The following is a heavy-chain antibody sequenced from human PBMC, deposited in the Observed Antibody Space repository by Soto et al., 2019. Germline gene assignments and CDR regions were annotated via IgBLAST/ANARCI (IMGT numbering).Heavy chain of an antibody. CDR2: ISAYNGNT. J-gene: IGHJ1*01. CDR1: GYSFTSYG. CDR3: ARLFYGDYVYFQH. D-gene: IGHD4-17*01. V-gene: IGHV1-18*01. Sequence: GDSLKISCKGSGYSFTSYGISWVRQAPGQGLEWMGWISAYNGNTNYAQKLQGRVTMTTDTSTSTAYMELRSLRSDDTAVYYCARLFYGDYVYFQHWGQGTLVTVSS.